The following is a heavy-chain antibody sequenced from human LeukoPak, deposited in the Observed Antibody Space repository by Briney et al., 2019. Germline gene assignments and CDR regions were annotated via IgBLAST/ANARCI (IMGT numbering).Heavy chain of an antibody. J-gene: IGHJ4*02. CDR2: ISSSSSTI. Sequence: GGSLRRCCAASGFTFSSYSMNWVRQAPGKGLEWVSYISSSSSTIYYADSVEGRFTISRDNAKNSLYLQMNSLRDEDTAVYYCARQRSGSFDYWGQGTLVTVSS. CDR1: GFTFSSYS. CDR3: ARQRSGSFDY. D-gene: IGHD1-26*01. V-gene: IGHV3-48*02.